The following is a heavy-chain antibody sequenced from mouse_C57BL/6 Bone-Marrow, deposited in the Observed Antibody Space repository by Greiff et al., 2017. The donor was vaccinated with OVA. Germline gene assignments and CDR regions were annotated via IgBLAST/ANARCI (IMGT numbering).Heavy chain of an antibody. J-gene: IGHJ4*01. CDR3: ARRGKDVMDY. D-gene: IGHD1-3*01. CDR2: ISNGGGST. CDR1: GFTFSDYY. V-gene: IGHV5-12*01. Sequence: EVQLQESGGGLVQPGGSLKLSCAASGFTFSDYYMYWVRQTPEKRLEWIAYISNGGGSTYYPDTVKGRFTISRDNAKNTLYLQMSRLKSEDTAMYYCARRGKDVMDYWGQGTSVTVSS.